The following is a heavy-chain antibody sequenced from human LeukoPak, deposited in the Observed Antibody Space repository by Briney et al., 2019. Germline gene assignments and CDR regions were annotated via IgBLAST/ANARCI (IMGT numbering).Heavy chain of an antibody. V-gene: IGHV4-4*07. Sequence: SETLSLTCTVSGGSIHSYWSWIRQPAGKGLEWIGRISGSGTITYNPALQSRLTISIDTSKNQFSLKLMSVTAADTAVYYCARDDTSYYGGNHPSLGGWGQGTLVTVSS. J-gene: IGHJ4*02. CDR1: GGSIHSY. CDR2: ISGSGTI. D-gene: IGHD4-23*01. CDR3: ARDDTSYYGGNHPSLGG.